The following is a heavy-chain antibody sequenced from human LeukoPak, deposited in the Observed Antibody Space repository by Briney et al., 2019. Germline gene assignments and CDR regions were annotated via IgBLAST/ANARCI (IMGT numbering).Heavy chain of an antibody. J-gene: IGHJ3*02. Sequence: GGSLRLSCAASGSNFNMYAMTWVRQAPGKGLEWVSRINSDGSSTTYADSVKGRFTISRDNAKNTLYLQMNSLRAEDTAVYYCARGLGFWSGYYNAFDIWGQRTMVTVSS. V-gene: IGHV3-74*01. D-gene: IGHD3-3*01. CDR1: GSNFNMYA. CDR3: ARGLGFWSGYYNAFDI. CDR2: INSDGSST.